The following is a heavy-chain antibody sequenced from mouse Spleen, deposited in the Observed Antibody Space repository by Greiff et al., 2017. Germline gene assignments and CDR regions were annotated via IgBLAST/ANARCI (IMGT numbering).Heavy chain of an antibody. J-gene: IGHJ2*01. D-gene: IGHD1-1*01. CDR1: GFTFSSYG. Sequence: EVQVVESGGDLVKPGGSLKLSCAASGFTFSSYGMSWVRQTPDKRLEWVATISSGGSYTYYPDSVKGRFTISRDNAKNTLYLQMSSLKSEDTAMYYCARRGTVVATDYWGQGTTLTVSS. V-gene: IGHV5-6*01. CDR3: ARRGTVVATDY. CDR2: ISSGGSYT.